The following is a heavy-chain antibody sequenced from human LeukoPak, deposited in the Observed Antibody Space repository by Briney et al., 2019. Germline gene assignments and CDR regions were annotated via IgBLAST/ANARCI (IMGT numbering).Heavy chain of an antibody. D-gene: IGHD3-3*01. Sequence: SGGSLRLSCAASGFTFSSYSMNWVRQAPGKGLEWVSYISSSSSTIYYADSVKGRFTISRDNAKNSLYLQMNGLRAEDTAVCYCARAPFFWSGYYFDYWGQGTLVTVSS. CDR2: ISSSSSTI. V-gene: IGHV3-48*01. J-gene: IGHJ4*02. CDR3: ARAPFFWSGYYFDY. CDR1: GFTFSSYS.